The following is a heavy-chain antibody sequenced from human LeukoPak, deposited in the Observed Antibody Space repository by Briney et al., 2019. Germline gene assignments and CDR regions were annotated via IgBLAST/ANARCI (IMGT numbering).Heavy chain of an antibody. J-gene: IGHJ5*02. CDR3: ARAILRRIVGWAPFELSNWFDP. CDR2: IYTSGST. V-gene: IGHV4-4*07. D-gene: IGHD2-21*01. CDR1: GGSINTYY. Sequence: SETLSLTCTVSGGSINTYYWSWIRQPAGKGLEYIGRIYTSGSTNYNPSLKSRVTMSVDTSKNQFSLKLSSVTAADTAVYYCARAILRRIVGWAPFELSNWFDPWGQGTLVTVSS.